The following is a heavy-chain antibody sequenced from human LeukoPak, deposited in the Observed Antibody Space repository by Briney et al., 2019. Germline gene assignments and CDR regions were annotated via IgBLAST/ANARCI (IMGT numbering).Heavy chain of an antibody. CDR1: GYTFTSYY. J-gene: IGHJ4*02. CDR2: INPSGGST. Sequence: ASVKVSCKASGYTFTSYYMHWVRQAPGQGLEWMGIINPSGGSTSYAQKFQGRVTMTRDTSSSTAYMELRSLRSDDTAVYYCARVIGYSSGWRYFDYWGQGTLVTVSS. V-gene: IGHV1-46*01. CDR3: ARVIGYSSGWRYFDY. D-gene: IGHD6-19*01.